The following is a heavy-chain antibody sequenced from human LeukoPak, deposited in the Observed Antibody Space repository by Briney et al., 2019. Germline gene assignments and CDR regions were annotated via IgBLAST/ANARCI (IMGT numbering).Heavy chain of an antibody. D-gene: IGHD1-26*01. Sequence: EASVKVSCKASGGTFSSYAISWVRQAPGQGLEWMGGIIPIFGTANYAQKFQGRVTITADESTSTAYMEPSSLRSEDTAVYYCAREEGVYSGSYYVFDYWGQGTLVTVSS. CDR2: IIPIFGTA. J-gene: IGHJ4*02. CDR1: GGTFSSYA. CDR3: AREEGVYSGSYYVFDY. V-gene: IGHV1-69*13.